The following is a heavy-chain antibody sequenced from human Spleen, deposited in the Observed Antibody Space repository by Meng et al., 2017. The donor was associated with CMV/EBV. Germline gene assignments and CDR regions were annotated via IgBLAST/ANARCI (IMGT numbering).Heavy chain of an antibody. D-gene: IGHD2-2*01. CDR3: ARDIVVVPAKGAFDI. CDR1: GGSFSGYY. Sequence: GSLRLSCAVYGGSFSGYYWSWIRQPPGKGLEWIGEINHSGSTNYNPSLKSRVTISVDTSKNQFSLKLSSVTAADTAVYYCARDIVVVPAKGAFDIWGQGTMVTVSS. V-gene: IGHV4-34*01. CDR2: INHSGST. J-gene: IGHJ3*02.